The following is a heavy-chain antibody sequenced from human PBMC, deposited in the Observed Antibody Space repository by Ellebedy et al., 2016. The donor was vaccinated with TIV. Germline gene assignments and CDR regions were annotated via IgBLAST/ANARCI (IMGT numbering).Heavy chain of an antibody. CDR3: ARGGAGYATHDAFDI. J-gene: IGHJ3*02. V-gene: IGHV4-39*01. CDR1: GGSISSSSYY. Sequence: MPGGSLRLSCTVSGGSISSSSYYWGWIRQPPGKGLEWIGSIYYSGSTYYNPSLKSRVTISVDTSKNQFSLKLTSVTAADTAVYYCARGGAGYATHDAFDIWGQGTMVTVSS. CDR2: IYYSGST. D-gene: IGHD2-8*01.